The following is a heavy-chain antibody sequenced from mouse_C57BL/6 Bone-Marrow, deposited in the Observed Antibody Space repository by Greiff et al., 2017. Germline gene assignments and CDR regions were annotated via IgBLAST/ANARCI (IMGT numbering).Heavy chain of an antibody. CDR3: ARSHYYGSIHDFDY. Sequence: VQLQQSGPVLVKPGASVKMSCKASGYTFTDYYMSWVKQSHGKSLEWIGVINPYNGGTSYNQKLKGKATLTVDKASSTAYMELNSLTSEDSAVYYCARSHYYGSIHDFDYWGQGTTLTVSS. CDR1: GYTFTDYY. CDR2: INPYNGGT. J-gene: IGHJ2*01. V-gene: IGHV1-19*01. D-gene: IGHD1-1*01.